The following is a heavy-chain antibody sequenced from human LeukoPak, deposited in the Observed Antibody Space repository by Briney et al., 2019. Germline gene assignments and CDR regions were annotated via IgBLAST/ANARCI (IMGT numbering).Heavy chain of an antibody. V-gene: IGHV4-34*01. J-gene: IGHJ4*02. CDR1: GGSFSGYY. CDR2: INHSGTT. CDR3: ARGDSSGSYYTPFDS. D-gene: IGHD3-10*01. Sequence: KPSETLSLTCAVYGGSFSGYYWTWIRQPPGKGLEWIGEINHSGTTTDNPSLKSRVTMSVDTSKNQFSLRLNSVTAADTAVYYCARGDSSGSYYTPFDSWGRGTLVTVSS.